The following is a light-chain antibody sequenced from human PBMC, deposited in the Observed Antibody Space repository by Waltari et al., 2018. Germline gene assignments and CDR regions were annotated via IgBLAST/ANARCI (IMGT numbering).Light chain of an antibody. J-gene: IGKJ5*01. Sequence: EVEMTQSPVTLSVSPGDRATLSCRASLSVSNNLAWYQHKPGQPPRLLIYDSSTRATGGPARLSGSGSGTENTLTINSMQSEDFAVYYCQQYNQWITFGQGTRLEIK. CDR1: LSVSNN. CDR3: QQYNQWIT. CDR2: DSS. V-gene: IGKV3-15*01.